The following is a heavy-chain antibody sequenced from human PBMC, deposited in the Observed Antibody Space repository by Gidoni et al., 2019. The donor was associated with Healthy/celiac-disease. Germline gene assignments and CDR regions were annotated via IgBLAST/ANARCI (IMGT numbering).Heavy chain of an antibody. CDR1: GGSCSGYD. CDR3: ARGDYNWNDHYYYYYGLAV. Sequence: QVQLQQWGAGLLKPSETLSLTCEVDGGSCSGYDWSRIRQPPGQGLEWIGEINHRGSTNSTPSLKIRVSISVDTSTNQFSLKLSFVTAADTSVYYCARGDYNWNDHYYYYYGLAVWGQGTTVTVSS. D-gene: IGHD1-20*01. V-gene: IGHV4-34*01. CDR2: INHRGST. J-gene: IGHJ6*02.